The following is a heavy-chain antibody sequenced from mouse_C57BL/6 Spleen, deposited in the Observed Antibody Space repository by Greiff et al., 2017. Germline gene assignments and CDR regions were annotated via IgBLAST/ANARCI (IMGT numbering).Heavy chain of an antibody. J-gene: IGHJ2*01. D-gene: IGHD1-1*01. CDR1: GYTFTSYW. Sequence: QVQLQQPGAELVKPGASVKLSCKASGYTFTSYWMQWVKQRPGQGLEWIGEIDPSDSYTTYNQKFKGKATLTVDTSSSTAYMQLSSLTSEDSAVYYCSRREIIYYYCNDYWGQGTTLTVSS. CDR2: IDPSDSYT. V-gene: IGHV1-50*01. CDR3: SRREIIYYYCNDY.